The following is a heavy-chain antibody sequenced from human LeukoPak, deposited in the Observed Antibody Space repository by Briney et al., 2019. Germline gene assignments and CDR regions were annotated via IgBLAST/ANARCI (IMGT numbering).Heavy chain of an antibody. CDR3: ARAVGNYDFWSGYHYYFDY. CDR2: INHSGST. Sequence: SETLSLTCAVYGGSFSGYYWSWIRQPPGKGLEWIGEINHSGSTNYNPSLKSLVTISVDTSKNQFSLKLSSVTAADTAVYYCARAVGNYDFWSGYHYYFDYWGQGTLVTVSS. CDR1: GGSFSGYY. V-gene: IGHV4-34*01. D-gene: IGHD3-3*01. J-gene: IGHJ4*02.